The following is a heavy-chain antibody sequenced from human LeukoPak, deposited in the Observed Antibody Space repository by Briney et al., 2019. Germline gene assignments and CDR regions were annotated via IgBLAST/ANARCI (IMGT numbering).Heavy chain of an antibody. J-gene: IGHJ4*02. D-gene: IGHD6-19*01. V-gene: IGHV4-34*01. CDR3: ARANSSGWYFDY. Sequence: KPSETLSLTCAVYGGSFSGYYWSWIRQPPGKGLEWIGEINHSGSTNYNPSLKSRVTISVDTSKNQFSLKLSSVTAADTAVYYCARANSSGWYFDYWGQGTLVTVSS. CDR2: INHSGST. CDR1: GGSFSGYY.